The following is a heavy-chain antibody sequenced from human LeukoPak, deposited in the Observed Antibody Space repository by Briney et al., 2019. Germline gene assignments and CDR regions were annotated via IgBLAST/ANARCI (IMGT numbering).Heavy chain of an antibody. CDR3: AKGDYYDFDS. CDR2: ISSSGGGT. D-gene: IGHD3-22*01. J-gene: IGHJ5*01. V-gene: IGHV3-23*01. Sequence: GGSLRLSCAASRFTFSSYAMTWVRQAPGKGLEWVSRISSSGGGTHYADSVKGRFTISRDNSKNTLYLQMNSLRAEDTAVYYCAKGDYYDFDSWGQGTQVTVSS. CDR1: RFTFSSYA.